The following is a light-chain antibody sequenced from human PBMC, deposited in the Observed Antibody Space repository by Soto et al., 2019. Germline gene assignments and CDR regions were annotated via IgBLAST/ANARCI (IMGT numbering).Light chain of an antibody. Sequence: QSVLTQPASVSGSPGQSITISCTGTSSDVGAYNFVSWYQQHPGKHPKLMIFDVSRRPSGVSDRFSGSKSGNTASLTISGLQAEDEGDDYCSSYTSSSTQVFGRGTKLTVL. CDR1: SSDVGAYNF. CDR3: SSYTSSSTQV. CDR2: DVS. J-gene: IGLJ1*01. V-gene: IGLV2-14*01.